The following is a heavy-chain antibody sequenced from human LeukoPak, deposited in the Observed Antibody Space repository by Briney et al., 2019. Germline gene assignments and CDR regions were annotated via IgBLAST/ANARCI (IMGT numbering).Heavy chain of an antibody. V-gene: IGHV4-30-2*01. CDR3: ASLSIAARLFDY. J-gene: IGHJ4*02. D-gene: IGHD6-6*01. CDR2: IYHSGST. Sequence: PSQTLSLTCTVSGGSISSGGYYWSWIRQPPGKGLEWIGYIYHSGSTYYNPSLKSRVTISVDRSKNQFSLKLSSVTAADPAVYYCASLSIAARLFDYWGQGTLVTVSS. CDR1: GGSISSGGYY.